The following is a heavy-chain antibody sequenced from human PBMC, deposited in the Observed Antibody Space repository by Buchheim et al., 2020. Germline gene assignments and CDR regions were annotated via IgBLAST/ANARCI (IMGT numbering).Heavy chain of an antibody. CDR2: ISSGSSGANT. D-gene: IGHD2-8*01. CDR3: ARDIHCSNGICLHHNYGMDV. CDR1: GFTFSSHS. V-gene: IGHV3-48*02. Sequence: DVQLVESGGDLVQPGGSLRLSCAVSGFTFSSHSMNWVRQAPGKGLEWVAYISSGSSGANTYYADSVKGRFTVSRDYGTKSLYLQMNSLRDEDTAVYYCARDIHCSNGICLHHNYGMDVWGQGTT. J-gene: IGHJ6*02.